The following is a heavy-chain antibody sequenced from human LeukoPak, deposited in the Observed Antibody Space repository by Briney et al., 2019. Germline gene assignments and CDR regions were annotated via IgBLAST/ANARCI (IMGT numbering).Heavy chain of an antibody. D-gene: IGHD6-19*01. V-gene: IGHV5-10-1*01. J-gene: IGHJ4*02. CDR1: GYSFTSHW. CDR3: ARGGWLDDY. Sequence: PGGSLKISCKGSGYSFTSHWISWVRQMPGKGLEWMGRVDPRDSNTNYSPAFQGHVTFSADKSISTAFLQWSSLEASDTATYYCARGGWLDDYWGQGTLVTVSS. CDR2: VDPRDSNT.